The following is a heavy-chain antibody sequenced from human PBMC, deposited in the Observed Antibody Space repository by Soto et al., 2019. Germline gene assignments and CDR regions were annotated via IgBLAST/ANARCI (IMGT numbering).Heavy chain of an antibody. CDR1: GFSFTTVT. CDR2: IRFDGSNE. V-gene: IGHV3-30*02. Sequence: GGSLRLSCAASGFSFTTVTMHWVRQAPGKWLEWVALIRFDGSNEAFADSVKGRFTISRDNSKNTVSLQMNNLRAEDTALYFCARGRIVGASLAFDSWGQGTLVTVSS. CDR3: ARGRIVGASLAFDS. J-gene: IGHJ4*02. D-gene: IGHD1-26*01.